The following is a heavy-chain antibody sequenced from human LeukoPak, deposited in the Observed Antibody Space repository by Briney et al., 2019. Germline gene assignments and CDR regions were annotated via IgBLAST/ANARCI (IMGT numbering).Heavy chain of an antibody. Sequence: GTSLRLSCAASGFTFSSHTMNWVHQAPGKGLEWVSSITNSGSNMFYADFVKGRFTISRDNAKNSLYLQMNSLRVEDTAVHYCVRRSSFDYWGRGTLVTVSS. CDR1: GFTFSSHT. J-gene: IGHJ4*02. CDR2: ITNSGSNM. V-gene: IGHV3-21*06. CDR3: VRRSSFDY.